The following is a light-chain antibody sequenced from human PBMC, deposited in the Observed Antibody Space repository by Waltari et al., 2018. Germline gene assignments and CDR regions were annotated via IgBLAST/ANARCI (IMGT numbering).Light chain of an antibody. V-gene: IGKV4-1*01. Sequence: DIVMTQSPDSLAVSLGERATINCKSRQSVLYSPNNKNYLTWYQQKPGQPPKLLIYWASTRESGVPDRFSGSASGTDFTLTISSLQAEDVAVYYCQQYYSAPYTFGQGTKLEIK. CDR3: QQYYSAPYT. CDR2: WAS. J-gene: IGKJ2*01. CDR1: QSVLYSPNNKNY.